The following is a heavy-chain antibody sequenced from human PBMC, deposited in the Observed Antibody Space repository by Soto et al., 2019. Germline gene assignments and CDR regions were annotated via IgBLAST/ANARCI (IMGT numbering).Heavy chain of an antibody. CDR2: IKEDGSDM. J-gene: IGHJ4*02. CDR1: WVNFVDQW. D-gene: IGHD3-3*01. Sequence: PRGPPRLSSGALWVNFVDQWESRVLQASRERREWVANIKEDGSDMYYVDSGKGRLTISRDNAKNSLYLQMNGLRAEDTAVYYCATEVWVYYDFWSGYSNYGAQGPLVTIST. V-gene: IGHV3-7*01. CDR3: ATEVWVYYDFWSGYSNY.